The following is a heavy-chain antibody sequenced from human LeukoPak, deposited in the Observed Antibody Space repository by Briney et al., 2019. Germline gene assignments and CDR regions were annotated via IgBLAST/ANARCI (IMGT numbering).Heavy chain of an antibody. CDR3: AKVDYYGSGNAFDI. J-gene: IGHJ3*02. D-gene: IGHD3-10*01. V-gene: IGHV3-30*18. Sequence: GRSLRLSCAASGFTFSSYGMHWVRQAPGKGLEWVAVISYDGSNKYYADSVKGRFTISRDNSKNTLYLQMYSLRAEDTAVYYCAKVDYYGSGNAFDIWGQGTMVTVSS. CDR2: ISYDGSNK. CDR1: GFTFSSYG.